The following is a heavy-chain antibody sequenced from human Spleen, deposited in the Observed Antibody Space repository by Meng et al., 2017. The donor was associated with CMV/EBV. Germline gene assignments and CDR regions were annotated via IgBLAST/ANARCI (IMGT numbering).Heavy chain of an antibody. D-gene: IGHD6-13*01. CDR1: GYTFTSYY. J-gene: IGHJ6*02. V-gene: IGHV1-46*01. CDR3: ARAQHQQLVLVYGMDV. CDR2: INPSGGST. Sequence: VKVSCKASGYTFTSYYMHWVRQAPGQGLEWMGIINPSGGSTSYAQKFQGRVTMTRDTSTSTVYMELSSLRSEDTAVYYCARAQHQQLVLVYGMDVWGQGTTVTVSS.